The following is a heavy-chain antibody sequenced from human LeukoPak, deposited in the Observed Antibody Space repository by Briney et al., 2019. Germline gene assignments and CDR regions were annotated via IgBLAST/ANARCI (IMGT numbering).Heavy chain of an antibody. V-gene: IGHV4-34*01. Sequence: PSETLSLTCAVYGGSFSGYYWSWIRQPPGKGLEWIGEINHSGSTNYNPSLKSRVTISVDTSKNQSSLKLSSVTAADTAVYYCARRFNYYGSGSYYSRYYYYMDVWGKGTTVTISS. CDR1: GGSFSGYY. J-gene: IGHJ6*03. D-gene: IGHD3-10*01. CDR3: ARRFNYYGSGSYYSRYYYYMDV. CDR2: INHSGST.